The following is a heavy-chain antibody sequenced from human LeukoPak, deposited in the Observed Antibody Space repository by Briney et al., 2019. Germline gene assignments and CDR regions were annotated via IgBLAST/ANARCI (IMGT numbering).Heavy chain of an antibody. CDR3: ARDRVGSSTSCYDY. CDR2: ISTGSDYI. CDR1: GFTFSTYD. J-gene: IGHJ4*02. V-gene: IGHV3-21*04. D-gene: IGHD2-2*01. Sequence: GGSLRLSCAASGFTFSTYDMYWVRQTSGKGLEWVSSISTGSDYIYYADSVKGRFTISRDNAKNSLYLQMNNLRAEDTAVYYCARDRVGSSTSCYDYWGQGTLVTVSS.